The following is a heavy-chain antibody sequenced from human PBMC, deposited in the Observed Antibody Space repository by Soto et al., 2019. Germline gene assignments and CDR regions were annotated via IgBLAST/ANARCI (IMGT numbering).Heavy chain of an antibody. J-gene: IGHJ4*02. CDR3: ARELSNSPDYFDF. Sequence: PSETLSLTCTVSGGSISSDDYYWRWIRQPPGKGLEWIGYIYYSGRTDYNPSLKSRVVISIDTSKNQFSLILSSMSATDTAVYYCARELSNSPDYFDFSGRGTLVTVSS. CDR2: IYYSGRT. CDR1: GGSISSDDYY. V-gene: IGHV4-30-4*01. D-gene: IGHD6-6*01.